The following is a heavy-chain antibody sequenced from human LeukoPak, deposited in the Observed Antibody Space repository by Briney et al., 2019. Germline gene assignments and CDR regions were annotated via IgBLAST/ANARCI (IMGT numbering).Heavy chain of an antibody. D-gene: IGHD6-13*01. CDR1: GFTFSSYA. CDR2: ISGSGGST. J-gene: IGHJ4*02. CDR3: AKEGYANSWYRFDY. Sequence: RSGGSLRLSCAASGFTFSSYAMSWVRQAPGKRLDWVSGISGSGGSTYYADSVKGRLNISRDNSKNMVYLQMNRLRAEDTAVYHCAKEGYANSWYRFDYWGQGTLVTVSS. V-gene: IGHV3-23*01.